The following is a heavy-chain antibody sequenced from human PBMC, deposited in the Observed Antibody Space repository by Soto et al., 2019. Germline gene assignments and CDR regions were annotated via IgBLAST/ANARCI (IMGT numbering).Heavy chain of an antibody. CDR1: GYSFTSYW. Sequence: PGESLKISCKCSGYSFTSYWIGLVRQMPGKGLEWMGIIYPGDSDTRYSPSFQGQVTISADKSISTAYLQWSSLKASDTAMYYCARIMVYYYYGMDVWGQGATVTVSS. V-gene: IGHV5-51*01. D-gene: IGHD2-8*01. CDR3: ARIMVYYYYGMDV. CDR2: IYPGDSDT. J-gene: IGHJ6*02.